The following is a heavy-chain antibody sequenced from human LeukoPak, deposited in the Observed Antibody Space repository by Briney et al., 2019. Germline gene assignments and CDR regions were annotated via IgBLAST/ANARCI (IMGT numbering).Heavy chain of an antibody. CDR1: GGTFSSYA. V-gene: IGHV1-69*04. D-gene: IGHD5-24*01. Sequence: SVKVSCKASGGTFSSYAISWVRQAPGQGLEWMGRIIPILGIANNAQKFQGRVTITADKSTSTAYMELSSLRSEDTAVYYCARGGETSRDGYNCNYWGQGTLVTVSS. J-gene: IGHJ4*02. CDR2: IIPILGIA. CDR3: ARGGETSRDGYNCNY.